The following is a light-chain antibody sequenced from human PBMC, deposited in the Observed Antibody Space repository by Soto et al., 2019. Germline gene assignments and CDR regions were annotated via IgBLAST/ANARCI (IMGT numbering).Light chain of an antibody. J-gene: IGLJ1*01. V-gene: IGLV1-47*02. CDR1: SSSIGTNF. CDR2: SNN. Sequence: QSVLTQPPSASGTPGQRVSISCSGYSSSIGTNFVYWYQQLPGTAPKVLIHSNNQRPSGVPDRFSGSKSGTSASLAISGLRSEDEADYYCAAWDDNLNTYVFGSGTKLTVL. CDR3: AAWDDNLNTYV.